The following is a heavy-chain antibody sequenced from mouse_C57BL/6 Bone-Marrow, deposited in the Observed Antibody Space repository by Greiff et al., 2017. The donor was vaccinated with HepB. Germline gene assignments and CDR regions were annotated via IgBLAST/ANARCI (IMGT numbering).Heavy chain of an antibody. CDR1: GYTFTSYW. Sequence: QVQLQQPGAELVMPGASVKLSCKASGYTFTSYWMHWVKQRPGQGLEWIGEIDPSDSYTNYNQKFKGKSTLTVYKSSSTAYMQLSSLTSEDSAVYDCARNGGSRDDGGEGTTLTVSS. CDR3: ARNGGSRDD. CDR2: IDPSDSYT. D-gene: IGHD3-3*01. J-gene: IGHJ2*01. V-gene: IGHV1-69*01.